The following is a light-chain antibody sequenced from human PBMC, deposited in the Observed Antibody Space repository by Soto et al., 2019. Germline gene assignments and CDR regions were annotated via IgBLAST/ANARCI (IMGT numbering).Light chain of an antibody. CDR2: DAS. CDR3: QQRSNWPIT. V-gene: IGKV3-11*01. Sequence: EIVLTQSPATLSLSPGESATLSCRASQSVSSYLAWYQQKPGQAPRLLIYDASNRATGVPARFSGSGSGTDFTLTLSSLEPEDFAVYYCQQRSNWPITFGQGTRLEIK. J-gene: IGKJ5*01. CDR1: QSVSSY.